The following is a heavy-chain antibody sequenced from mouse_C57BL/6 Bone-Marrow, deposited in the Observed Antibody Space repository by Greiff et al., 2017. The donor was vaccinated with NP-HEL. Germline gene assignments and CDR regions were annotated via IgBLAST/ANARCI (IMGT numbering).Heavy chain of an antibody. V-gene: IGHV5-16*01. CDR3: AREGGLRRRTYAMDY. D-gene: IGHD2-4*01. J-gene: IGHJ4*01. CDR1: GFTFSDYY. CDR2: INYDGSST. Sequence: EVMLVESEGGLVQPGSSMKLSCTASGFTFSDYYMAWVRQVPEKGLEWVANINYDGSSTYYLDSLKSRFIISRDNAKIILYLQMSSLKSEDTATYYCAREGGLRRRTYAMDYWGQGTSVTVSS.